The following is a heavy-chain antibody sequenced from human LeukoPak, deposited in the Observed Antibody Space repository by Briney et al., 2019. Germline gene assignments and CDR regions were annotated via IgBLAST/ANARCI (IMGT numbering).Heavy chain of an antibody. CDR1: GFTFSSYW. CDR3: AKDRDGYKNFDY. Sequence: PGGSLRLSCAASGFTFSSYWMSWVRQAPGKGPEWVANIKQDGSEKYYVDSVKGRFTISRDNAKNSLSLQMNSLRAEDTALYYCAKDRDGYKNFDYWGQGTLVTVSS. J-gene: IGHJ4*02. D-gene: IGHD5-12*01. V-gene: IGHV3-7*03. CDR2: IKQDGSEK.